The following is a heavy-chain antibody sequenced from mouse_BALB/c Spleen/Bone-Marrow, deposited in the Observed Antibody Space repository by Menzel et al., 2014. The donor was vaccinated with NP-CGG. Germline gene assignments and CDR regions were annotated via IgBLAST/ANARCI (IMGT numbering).Heavy chain of an antibody. CDR2: ISTYSGNT. V-gene: IGHV1-67*01. J-gene: IGHJ4*01. D-gene: IGHD1-1*01. Sequence: QVQLQQSGPELVRPGVSVKISCKGSGYTFTDYAMHWVKRSHAKSLEWIGVISTYSGNTNYNQKFKGKATMTVDKSSSTACVELARLASEDSAIYCCARDYGSRIYAMDYWGQGTSVTVSS. CDR3: ARDYGSRIYAMDY. CDR1: GYTFTDYA.